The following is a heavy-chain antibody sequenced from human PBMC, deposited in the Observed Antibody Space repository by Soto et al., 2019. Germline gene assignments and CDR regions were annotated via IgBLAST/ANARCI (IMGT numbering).Heavy chain of an antibody. J-gene: IGHJ4*02. CDR3: ARHGSY. CDR2: TYFSGST. CDR1: GVSISNTSYY. Sequence: QLQLQESGPGLVKPSATLSLTCSVSGVSISNTSYYWGWIRQPPGKGLVGVGTTYFSGSTFYNPSLKSRVTIAIDTSKNQFSLRLSSVTAADTAVYYCARHGSYWGQGTLVTVSS. V-gene: IGHV4-39*01.